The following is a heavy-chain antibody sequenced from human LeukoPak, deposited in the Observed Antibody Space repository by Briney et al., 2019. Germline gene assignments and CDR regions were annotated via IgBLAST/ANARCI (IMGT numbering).Heavy chain of an antibody. D-gene: IGHD3-10*01. CDR2: VDPEDGET. CDR3: ATRSLSTGRGYYYYMDV. J-gene: IGHJ6*03. CDR1: GYTFTDYY. Sequence: GASVKVSCKASGYTFTDYYMHWVQQAPGKGLEWMGRVDPEDGETIYAEKFQGRVTITADTSTDTAYMELSSLRSEDTAVYYCATRSLSTGRGYYYYMDVWGKGTTVTVSS. V-gene: IGHV1-69-2*01.